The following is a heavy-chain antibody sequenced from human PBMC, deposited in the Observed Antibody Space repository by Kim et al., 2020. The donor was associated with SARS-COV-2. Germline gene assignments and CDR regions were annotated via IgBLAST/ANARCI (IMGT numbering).Heavy chain of an antibody. J-gene: IGHJ4*02. CDR1: GGTFSSYA. V-gene: IGHV1-69*04. CDR2: IIPILGIA. CDR3: ARDLNPYSGSYAY. Sequence: SVKVSCKASGGTFSSYAISWVRQAPGQGLEWMGRIIPILGIANYAQKFQGRVTITADKSTSTAYMELSSLRSEDTAVYYCARDLNPYSGSYAYWGQGTL. D-gene: IGHD1-26*01.